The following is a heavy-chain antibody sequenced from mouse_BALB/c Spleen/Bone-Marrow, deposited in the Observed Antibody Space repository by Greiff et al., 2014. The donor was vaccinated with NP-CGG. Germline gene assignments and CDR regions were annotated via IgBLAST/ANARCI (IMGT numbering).Heavy chain of an antibody. V-gene: IGHV5-12*02. CDR1: GFTFSDYY. J-gene: IGHJ4*01. Sequence: EVKLVESGGGLVQPGGSLKLSCATSGFTFSDYYMYWVRQTPEKRLEWVAYISNGGGSTYHPDTVKGRFTISRDNAKNTLYLQMSRLKSEDTAMYYCARQGGTEYYAMDYWGQGTSVTVSS. CDR2: ISNGGGST. CDR3: ARQGGTEYYAMDY. D-gene: IGHD3-3*01.